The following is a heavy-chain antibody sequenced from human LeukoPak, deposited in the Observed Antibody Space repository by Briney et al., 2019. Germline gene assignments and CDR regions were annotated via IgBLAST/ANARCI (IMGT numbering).Heavy chain of an antibody. Sequence: GASVKVSCKASGDILTGSFIHWVRQAPGQGLEWMGWINSNTGGTKFAQKFQGRVTMTRDTSINTAYMELSSLRSDDTAVYYCARADPVAYWGQGTQVTVSS. J-gene: IGHJ4*02. CDR3: ARADPVAY. CDR1: GDILTGSF. CDR2: INSNTGGT. V-gene: IGHV1-2*02.